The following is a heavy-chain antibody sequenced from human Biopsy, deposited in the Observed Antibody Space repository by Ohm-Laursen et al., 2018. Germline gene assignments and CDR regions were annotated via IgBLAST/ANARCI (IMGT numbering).Heavy chain of an antibody. CDR3: ATPFQYYDSWGGYPPFDP. J-gene: IGHJ5*02. CDR1: GGTFSNYA. CDR2: IIAVSGLV. D-gene: IGHD3-3*01. V-gene: IGHV1-69*10. Sequence: SVKVSCKASGGTFSNYAISWVRQAPGEGLEWMGGIIAVSGLVNYAPKFQGRVSITADKSTTTAYMELSNLKSEDTAVYYCATPFQYYDSWGGYPPFDPWGQGILVTVSS.